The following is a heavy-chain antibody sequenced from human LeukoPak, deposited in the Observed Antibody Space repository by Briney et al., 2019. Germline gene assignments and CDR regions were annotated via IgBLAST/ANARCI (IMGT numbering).Heavy chain of an antibody. D-gene: IGHD6-6*01. V-gene: IGHV3-30*04. CDR1: GFTFSSYA. J-gene: IGHJ4*02. CDR2: ISYDGSNK. Sequence: GGSLRLSCAAFGFTFSSYAMHWVRQAPGKGLEWVAVISYDGSNKYYADSVKGRFTISRDSSKNTLYLQMNSLRAEDTAVYYCARDNGIAAPFDYWGQGTLVTVSS. CDR3: ARDNGIAAPFDY.